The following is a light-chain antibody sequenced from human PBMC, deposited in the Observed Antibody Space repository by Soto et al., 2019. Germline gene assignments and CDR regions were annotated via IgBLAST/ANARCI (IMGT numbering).Light chain of an antibody. CDR1: SSDVGGYNY. CDR3: SSYTRGSTLV. V-gene: IGLV2-14*01. J-gene: IGLJ2*01. CDR2: DVS. Sequence: QSALTQPASVSGSPGQSITISCTGTSSDVGGYNYVSWYQQHPGKAPKLMIHDVSNRPSGVSNRFSGSKSGNTASLTISGRQAEDEADYYCSSYTRGSTLVFGGETKLTVL.